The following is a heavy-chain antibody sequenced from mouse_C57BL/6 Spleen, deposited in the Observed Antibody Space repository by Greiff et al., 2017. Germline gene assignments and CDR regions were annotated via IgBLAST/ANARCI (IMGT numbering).Heavy chain of an antibody. CDR3: AREYYGSSYAWFAY. Sequence: QVHVKQPGAELVRPGSSVKLSCKASGYTFTSYWMHWVKQRPIQGLEWIGNIDPSDSETHYNQKFKDKATLTVDKSSSTAYMQLSSLPSEDSAVYYCAREYYGSSYAWFAYWGQGTLVTVSA. V-gene: IGHV1-52*01. D-gene: IGHD1-1*01. CDR1: GYTFTSYW. J-gene: IGHJ3*01. CDR2: IDPSDSET.